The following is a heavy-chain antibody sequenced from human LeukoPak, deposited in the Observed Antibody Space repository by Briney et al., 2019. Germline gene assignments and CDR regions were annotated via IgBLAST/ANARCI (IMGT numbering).Heavy chain of an antibody. Sequence: SETLSLTCTVSGASITRRYWSWIRQPPGKGLEWIGYINYSGNTNYNPSLKSRVTISVDTSKNQFSLKLSSVTAADTAVYYCARGGYYDSSGHAFDIWGQGTMVTVSS. CDR3: ARGGYYDSSGHAFDI. D-gene: IGHD3-22*01. J-gene: IGHJ3*02. CDR2: INYSGNT. CDR1: GASITRRY. V-gene: IGHV4-59*11.